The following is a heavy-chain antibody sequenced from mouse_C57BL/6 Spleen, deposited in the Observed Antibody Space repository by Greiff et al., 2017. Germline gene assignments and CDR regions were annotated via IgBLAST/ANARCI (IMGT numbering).Heavy chain of an antibody. Sequence: VQLQQPGAELVKPGASVKVSCKASGYTFTSYWMHWVKQRPGQGLEWIGRIHPSDSDTNYNQKFKGKATLTVDKSASTAYMQLSSLTSEDSAVYYCAIERGYSNYVAYWGQGTLVTVSA. CDR3: AIERGYSNYVAY. J-gene: IGHJ3*01. CDR2: IHPSDSDT. V-gene: IGHV1-74*01. CDR1: GYTFTSYW. D-gene: IGHD2-5*01.